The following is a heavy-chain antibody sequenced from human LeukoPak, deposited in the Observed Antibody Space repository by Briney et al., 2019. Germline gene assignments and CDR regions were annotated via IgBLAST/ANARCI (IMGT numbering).Heavy chain of an antibody. D-gene: IGHD6-13*01. V-gene: IGHV4-34*01. CDR1: GGSFSGYY. CDR3: ARGSPPPRYSSNPTGFDYWAKRSASRYSSSPTGFDY. J-gene: IGHJ4*02. Sequence: SETLSLTCAVYGGSFSGYYWSWIRQPPGKGLEWIGEINHSGSTNYNPSLKSRVTISVDTSKNQFSLKLSSVTAADTAVYYCARGSPPPRYSSNPTGFDYWAKRSASRYSSSPTGFDYWGQGTLVTVSS. CDR2: INHSGST.